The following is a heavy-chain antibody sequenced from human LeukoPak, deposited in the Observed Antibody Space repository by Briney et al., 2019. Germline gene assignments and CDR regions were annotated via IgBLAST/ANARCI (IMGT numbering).Heavy chain of an antibody. D-gene: IGHD6-13*01. CDR2: IKQDGSEK. Sequence: PGGSLRLSCAASGFTFSRYWMSWVRQAPGKGLEWVANIKQDGSEKYYVDSVKGRFTISRDNAKNSLYLQMNSLRAEDTAVYFCARAHSSSWEYWGQGALVTVSS. V-gene: IGHV3-7*01. J-gene: IGHJ4*02. CDR3: ARAHSSSWEY. CDR1: GFTFSRYW.